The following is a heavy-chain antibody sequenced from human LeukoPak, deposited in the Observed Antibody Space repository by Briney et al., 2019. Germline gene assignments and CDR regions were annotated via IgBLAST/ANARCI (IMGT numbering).Heavy chain of an antibody. CDR2: IYYSGST. J-gene: IGHJ3*02. D-gene: IGHD2-2*01. Sequence: SETLSLTCTVSGGSISSGDYYWSWIRQPPGKGLEWIGYIYYSGSTYYNPSLKSRVTISVDTSKNQFSLKLSSVTAADTAVYYCARTFYCSSTSCLGAFDIWGQGTMVTVSS. V-gene: IGHV4-30-4*08. CDR1: GGSISSGDYY. CDR3: ARTFYCSSTSCLGAFDI.